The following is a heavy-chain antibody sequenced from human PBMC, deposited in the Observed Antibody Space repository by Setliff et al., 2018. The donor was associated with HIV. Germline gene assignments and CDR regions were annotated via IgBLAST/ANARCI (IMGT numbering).Heavy chain of an antibody. V-gene: IGHV4-38-2*02. CDR2: INHSGST. D-gene: IGHD3-10*01. J-gene: IGHJ4*02. Sequence: SETLSLTCTVSGYSISSGYYWGWIRQPPGKGLEWIGEINHSGSTNYNPSLKSRVTISVDTSKNQFSLKLSSVTAADTAVYYCARRTRRDGSGSYYYWGQGTLVTVSS. CDR1: GYSISSGYY. CDR3: ARRTRRDGSGSYYY.